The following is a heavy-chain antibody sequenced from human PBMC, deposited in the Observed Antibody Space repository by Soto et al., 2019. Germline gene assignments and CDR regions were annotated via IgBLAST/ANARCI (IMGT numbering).Heavy chain of an antibody. D-gene: IGHD4-4*01. V-gene: IGHV3-13*05. CDR2: ISAAGDP. CDR1: GFTFRNYD. Sequence: EVQLVESGGGLVQPGGSLSLSCEASGFTFRNYDRHWVRQGTGKGLEWVSGISAAGDPDYADSVEGRFTISRENAQNSFFLQMNSLRVGDTAVYYCARTYRDFYGLDVWGQGNTVIVSS. J-gene: IGHJ6*02. CDR3: ARTYRDFYGLDV.